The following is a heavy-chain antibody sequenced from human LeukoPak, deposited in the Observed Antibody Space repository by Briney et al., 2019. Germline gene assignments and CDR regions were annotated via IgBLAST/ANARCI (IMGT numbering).Heavy chain of an antibody. CDR2: INHSGST. CDR3: ARAFYGSGSYFGNWFDP. CDR1: GGSFSGYH. V-gene: IGHV4-34*01. D-gene: IGHD3-10*01. Sequence: SETLSLTCAVYGGSFSGYHWSWIRQPPGKGLEWIGEINHSGSTNYNPSLKSRVTISVDTSMNQFSLKLSSVTAADTAVYYCARAFYGSGSYFGNWFDPWGQGTLVTVSS. J-gene: IGHJ5*02.